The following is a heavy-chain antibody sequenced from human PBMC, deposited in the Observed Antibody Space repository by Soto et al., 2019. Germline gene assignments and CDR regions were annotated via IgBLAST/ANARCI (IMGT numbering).Heavy chain of an antibody. D-gene: IGHD3-22*01. J-gene: IGHJ6*02. CDR3: ARHYYDSSGYYGMDV. CDR1: GYTFTSYG. Sequence: ASVKVSCKASGYTFTSYGISWVRQAPGQGLEWMGWISAYNGNTNYAQKLQGRVTMTTDTSTSTAYMKLRSLRSDDTAVYYCARHYYDSSGYYGMDVWGQGTTVTVSS. V-gene: IGHV1-18*01. CDR2: ISAYNGNT.